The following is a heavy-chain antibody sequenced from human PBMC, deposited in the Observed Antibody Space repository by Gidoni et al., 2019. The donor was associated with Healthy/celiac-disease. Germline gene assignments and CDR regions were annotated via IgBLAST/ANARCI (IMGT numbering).Heavy chain of an antibody. V-gene: IGHV1-69*01. J-gene: IGHJ6*02. CDR2: IIPIFGTA. D-gene: IGHD2-2*01. CDR3: ARAVGGYCSSTSCYVGMDV. Sequence: QVQLVQSGAEVKKPGSSVKVSCKASGGTFSSYAISWVRQAPGQGLEWMGGIIPIFGTANYAQKFQGRVTITADESTSTAYMELSSLRSEDTAVYYCARAVGGYCSSTSCYVGMDVWGQGPTVTVSS. CDR1: GGTFSSYA.